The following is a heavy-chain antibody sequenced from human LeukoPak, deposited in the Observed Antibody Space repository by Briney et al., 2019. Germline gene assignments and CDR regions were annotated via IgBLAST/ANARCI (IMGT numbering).Heavy chain of an antibody. Sequence: SETLSLTCAVYGGSFSGYYWSWIRQPPGKGLEWIGEINHSGSTNYNPSLKSRVTISVDTSKNQFSLKLSSVTAADTAVYYCARVQLYTGYSSSWLHVPYYYYMDVWGKGTTVTISS. CDR3: ARVQLYTGYSSSWLHVPYYYYMDV. V-gene: IGHV4-34*01. D-gene: IGHD6-13*01. CDR2: INHSGST. J-gene: IGHJ6*03. CDR1: GGSFSGYY.